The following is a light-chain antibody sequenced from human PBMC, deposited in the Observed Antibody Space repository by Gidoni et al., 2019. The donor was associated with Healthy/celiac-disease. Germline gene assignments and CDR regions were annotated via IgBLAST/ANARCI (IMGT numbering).Light chain of an antibody. CDR3: SSYTSRSTLV. CDR1: SRDVGGYNY. CDR2: EVS. J-gene: IGLJ2*01. V-gene: IGLV2-14*01. Sequence: QSALTQPASVSGSPGQSITISCTGPSRDVGGYNYVSWYQQHPAKAPNLMIYEVSNRPSGVSNRFSGSKSGNTASLTLSGLQAEDDADYYSSSYTSRSTLVFGGGTKLTVL.